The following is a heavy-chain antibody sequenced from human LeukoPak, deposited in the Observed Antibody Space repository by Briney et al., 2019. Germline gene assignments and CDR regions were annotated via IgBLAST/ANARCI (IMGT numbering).Heavy chain of an antibody. Sequence: SQTLSLTCAISGDSVSSNSATWNWVRQSPSRGLEWLGRTYYRSKWYNDCAISVKSRISINPDTSKNQFSLQLNSVTPEDTAMYHCASGHDGVASVDYWGQGTLVTVSS. CDR2: TYYRSKWYN. D-gene: IGHD3-10*01. J-gene: IGHJ4*02. CDR3: ASGHDGVASVDY. V-gene: IGHV6-1*01. CDR1: GDSVSSNSAT.